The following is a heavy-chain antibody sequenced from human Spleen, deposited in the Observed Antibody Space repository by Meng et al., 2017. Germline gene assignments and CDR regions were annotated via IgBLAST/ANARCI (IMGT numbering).Heavy chain of an antibody. D-gene: IGHD2-21*01. CDR1: GYTFAAYW. V-gene: IGHV1-2*06. CDR3: ARDENISLGKLFGDY. Sequence: VQLVQSGPEVNKPGASVKLSCKPSGYTFAAYWIHWLRQAPGQGLEWMGHINPDTGDTLYAQKFQGRVSMTGDTSISTAYVELSGLRSDDTAVYYCARDENISLGKLFGDYWGQGTLVTVSS. J-gene: IGHJ4*02. CDR2: INPDTGDT.